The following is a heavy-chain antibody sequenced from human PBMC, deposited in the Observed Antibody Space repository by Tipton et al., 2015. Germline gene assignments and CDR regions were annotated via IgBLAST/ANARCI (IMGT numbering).Heavy chain of an antibody. CDR3: ATGQVAGWFDP. J-gene: IGHJ5*02. CDR1: GGSISSYY. V-gene: IGHV4-59*01. CDR2: IFYSGST. D-gene: IGHD5-12*01. Sequence: TLSLTCTVSGGSISSYYWSWIRQPPGKELEWIGYIFYSGSTNYNPFLKSRVTISLDTSKNQFSLKLSSVIAADTAVYYCATGQVAGWFDPWGQGTLVTVSS.